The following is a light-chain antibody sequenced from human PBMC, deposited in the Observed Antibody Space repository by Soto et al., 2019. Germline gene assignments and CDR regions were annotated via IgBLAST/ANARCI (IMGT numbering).Light chain of an antibody. Sequence: SALTQPASVSGSPGQSVTISCTGTSSDVGGYNYVSWYQQHPGKAPKLMIYEVSNRPSGVSNRFSGSKSGNTASLTISGLQAEDEADYYCSSYTSSSTPVSVFGTGTKVTVL. V-gene: IGLV2-14*01. CDR3: SSYTSSSTPVSV. CDR1: SSDVGGYNY. CDR2: EVS. J-gene: IGLJ1*01.